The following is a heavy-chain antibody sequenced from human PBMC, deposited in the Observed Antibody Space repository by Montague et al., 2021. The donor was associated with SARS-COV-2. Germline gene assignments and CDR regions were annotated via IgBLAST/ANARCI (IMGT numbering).Heavy chain of an antibody. V-gene: IGHV3-30*04. J-gene: IGHJ6*02. D-gene: IGHD3-10*01. Sequence: SLSLSLSASGFTFSSYAMHWVRQAPGKGLEWVAVISYDGSNKYYADSVKGRFTISRDNSKNTLYLQMNSLRAEDTAVYYCARVLDYYGSGSYPLYYYYGMDVWGQGTTVTVSS. CDR3: ARVLDYYGSGSYPLYYYYGMDV. CDR1: GFTFSSYA. CDR2: ISYDGSNK.